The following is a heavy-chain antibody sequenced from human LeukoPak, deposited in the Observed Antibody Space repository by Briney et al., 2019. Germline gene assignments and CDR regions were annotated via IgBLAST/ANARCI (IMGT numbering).Heavy chain of an antibody. V-gene: IGHV1-18*01. D-gene: IGHD2-2*01. CDR1: GYTFTRYG. Sequence: GASVKVSCKASGYTFTRYGISWVRQAPGQGLEWMGWISAYNGNTNYAQKLQGRVTMNTDTSPSTAYMELRGLRSDDTAVYYCARDPADIVVVPAAIKSRFDPWGQGTLVTVSS. CDR2: ISAYNGNT. CDR3: ARDPADIVVVPAAIKSRFDP. J-gene: IGHJ5*02.